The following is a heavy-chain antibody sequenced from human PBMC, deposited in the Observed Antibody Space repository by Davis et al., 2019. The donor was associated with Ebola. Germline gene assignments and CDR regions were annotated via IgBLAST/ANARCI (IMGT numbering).Heavy chain of an antibody. D-gene: IGHD6-19*01. CDR2: INAGNGYT. CDR1: GYTFTSYA. V-gene: IGHV1-3*01. CDR3: ARASSIGSGWYNEDYSWPHWFDP. J-gene: IGHJ5*02. Sequence: ASVKVSCKASGYTFTSYAMHWVRQAPGQRLEWMGRINAGNGYTKYSQRFQGRVTITRDTPASTVHMELSSLRSEETAVYYCARASSIGSGWYNEDYSWPHWFDPWGQGTLVTVSS.